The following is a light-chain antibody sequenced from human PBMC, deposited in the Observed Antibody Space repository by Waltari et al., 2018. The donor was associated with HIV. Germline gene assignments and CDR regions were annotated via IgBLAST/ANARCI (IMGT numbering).Light chain of an antibody. CDR2: GAS. J-gene: IGKJ2*01. CDR3: QQYSRSAYT. V-gene: IGKV3-20*01. CDR1: QSVSSSY. Sequence: EIVLTQSPDTLSLSPGERATLSCRASQSVSSSYLAWYQQKPGQPPRLLIYGASTRAIGIPDRFSISGSGTDFTLTISRLEPEDCAVYYCQQYSRSAYTFGQGTKLEIK.